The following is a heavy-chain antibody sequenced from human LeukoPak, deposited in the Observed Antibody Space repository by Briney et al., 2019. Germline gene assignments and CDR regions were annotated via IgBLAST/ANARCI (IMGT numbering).Heavy chain of an antibody. V-gene: IGHV4-39*01. CDR3: ARHCPSYSSGWYYYYYYMDV. D-gene: IGHD6-19*01. CDR2: IYYSGST. CDR1: GGSISSSSYY. J-gene: IGHJ6*03. Sequence: PSETLSLTCTVSGGSISSSSYYWGWIRQPPGKGLEWIGSIYYSGSTYYNPSLKSRVTISVDTSKNQFSLKLSSVTAADTAVYYCARHCPSYSSGWYYYYYYMDVWGKGTTVTISS.